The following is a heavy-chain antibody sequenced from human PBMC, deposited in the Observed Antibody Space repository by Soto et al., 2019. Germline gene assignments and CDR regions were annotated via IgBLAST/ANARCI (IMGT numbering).Heavy chain of an antibody. CDR3: ATRLDHSSSASTTYYFDY. CDR2: IYPGDSDT. Sequence: EVQLVQSGAEVKKPGESLKISCKGSGYSFTSYWIGWVRQMPGKGLEWMGIIYPGDSDTRYSPSFQGQVTISADKSISTAYLQWSSLKASDTAMYYCATRLDHSSSASTTYYFDYWGQGTLVTVSS. D-gene: IGHD6-6*01. CDR1: GYSFTSYW. J-gene: IGHJ4*02. V-gene: IGHV5-51*01.